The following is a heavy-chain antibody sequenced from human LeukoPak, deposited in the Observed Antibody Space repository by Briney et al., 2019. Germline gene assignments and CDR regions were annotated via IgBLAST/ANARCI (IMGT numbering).Heavy chain of an antibody. Sequence: PGRSLRLSCAASGFTFSSYGMHWVRQAPGKGLEWVAVISYDGSNKYYADSVKGRFTISRDNSKNTLYLQMNSLRAEDTAVYYCAKDNPVAAAGTSSLDYWGQGTLVTVSS. J-gene: IGHJ4*02. CDR3: AKDNPVAAAGTSSLDY. V-gene: IGHV3-30*18. CDR1: GFTFSSYG. CDR2: ISYDGSNK. D-gene: IGHD6-13*01.